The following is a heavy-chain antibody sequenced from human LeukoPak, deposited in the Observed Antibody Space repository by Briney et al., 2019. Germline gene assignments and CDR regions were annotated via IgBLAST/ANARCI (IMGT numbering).Heavy chain of an antibody. CDR2: ISAYNVNT. J-gene: IGHJ4*02. V-gene: IGHV1-18*01. Sequence: ASVNVSCKASGYTFTRYGISCVRQAPGHGREGMGWISAYNVNTNYAQKLQGRVTMPTDKSTSTACMPLRSLISDDTARYYCARDLLEDYYGSGSYYTTFDYWGQGTLVTVSS. CDR3: ARDLLEDYYGSGSYYTTFDY. D-gene: IGHD3-10*01. CDR1: GYTFTRYG.